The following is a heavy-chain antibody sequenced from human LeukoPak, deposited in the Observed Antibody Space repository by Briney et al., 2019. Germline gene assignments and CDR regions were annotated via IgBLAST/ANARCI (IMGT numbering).Heavy chain of an antibody. D-gene: IGHD3-3*01. CDR3: ARGPSREYDFWSGYSSSAFDI. CDR1: GGTFSSYA. CDR2: IIPILGIA. J-gene: IGHJ3*02. V-gene: IGHV1-69*04. Sequence: SVKVSCKASGGTFSSYAISWVRQAPGQGLEWMGRIIPILGIANYAQKFQGRVTITADKSTSTAYMELSSLRSDDTAVYYCARGPSREYDFWSGYSSSAFDIWGQGTMVTVSS.